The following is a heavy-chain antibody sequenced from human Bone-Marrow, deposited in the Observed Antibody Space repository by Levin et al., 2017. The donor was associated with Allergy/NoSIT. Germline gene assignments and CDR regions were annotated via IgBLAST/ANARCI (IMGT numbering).Heavy chain of an antibody. V-gene: IGHV3-23*01. CDR1: GFTFSSYA. CDR2: ISGSGGST. J-gene: IGHJ4*02. CDR3: AKKATPRADYCSGGSCYSGIDY. D-gene: IGHD2-15*01. Sequence: PGGSLRLSCAASGFTFSSYAMSWVRQAPGKGLEWVSAISGSGGSTYYADSVKGRFTISRDNSKNTLYLQMNSLRAEDTAVYYCAKKATPRADYCSGGSCYSGIDYWGQGTLVTVSS.